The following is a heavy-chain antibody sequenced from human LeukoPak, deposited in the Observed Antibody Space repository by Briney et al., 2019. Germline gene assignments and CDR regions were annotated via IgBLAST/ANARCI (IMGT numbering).Heavy chain of an antibody. CDR2: IRSDGSNK. D-gene: IGHD1-14*01. CDR3: AKDATGGGIDY. Sequence: PGGSLRLSCAASGFTFSSYGMHWVRQAPGKGPGWVAFIRSDGSNKYYADSVKGRFTISRDNSKNTLYLQMNSLRAEDTAVYYCAKDATGGGIDYWGQGTLVTVSS. V-gene: IGHV3-30*02. J-gene: IGHJ4*02. CDR1: GFTFSSYG.